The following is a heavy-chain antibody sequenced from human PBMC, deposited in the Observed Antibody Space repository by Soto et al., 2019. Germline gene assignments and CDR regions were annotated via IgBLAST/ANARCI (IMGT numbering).Heavy chain of an antibody. V-gene: IGHV3-21*01. D-gene: IGHD2-8*01. CDR2: ISSSSSYI. J-gene: IGHJ6*02. Sequence: GGSLRLSCAASGFTLSSYSMNWVLQATGKGLEWVSSISSSSSYIYYADSVKGRFTISRDNAKNSLYLQMNSLRAEDTAVYYCARAGVCYGDYYYYGMDVWGQGTTVTVSS. CDR1: GFTLSSYS. CDR3: ARAGVCYGDYYYYGMDV.